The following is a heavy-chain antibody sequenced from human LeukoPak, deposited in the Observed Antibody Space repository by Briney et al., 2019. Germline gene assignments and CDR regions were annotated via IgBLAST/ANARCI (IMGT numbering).Heavy chain of an antibody. CDR3: AKRDRTVTHAFDI. CDR2: IREDGTEK. J-gene: IGHJ3*02. V-gene: IGHV3-7*03. Sequence: GGSLRLSCTASGFTFSGAWMTWVRQAPGKGLEWVANIREDGTEKNYVDSVKGRFTISRDNAKNSLFLQMSNLRDEDTAVYYCAKRDRTVTHAFDIWGQGTMVTVSS. CDR1: GFTFSGAW. D-gene: IGHD4-17*01.